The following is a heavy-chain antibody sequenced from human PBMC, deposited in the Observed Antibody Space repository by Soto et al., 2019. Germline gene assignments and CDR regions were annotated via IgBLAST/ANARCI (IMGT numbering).Heavy chain of an antibody. Sequence: ESLKISCKGSGDSFTSYWIDCVRQMPGKGLEWLGMIYPGDSDTRYSASFQGQVTISADKSISTAYLQWSSLKASDTAMYYCARRGDTGSDAFDIWAQGTMVPVSS. V-gene: IGHV5-51*01. D-gene: IGHD2-2*02. CDR3: ARRGDTGSDAFDI. J-gene: IGHJ3*02. CDR2: IYPGDSDT. CDR1: GDSFTSYW.